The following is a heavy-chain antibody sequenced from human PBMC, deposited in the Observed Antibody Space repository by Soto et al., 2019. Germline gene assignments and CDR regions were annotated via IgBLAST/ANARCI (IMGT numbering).Heavy chain of an antibody. D-gene: IGHD3-22*01. J-gene: IGHJ6*02. CDR1: GYSFSNYW. Sequence: GESLKISCKASGYSFSNYWIGWVRQMPGKGLEWLGLIYAGDSDTKYSPSIQGQVTFSADRSTSTAYLQWSSLKASDTAMYYCARVADPYSFGYGGMDVWGQGTTVTVSS. V-gene: IGHV5-51*01. CDR2: IYAGDSDT. CDR3: ARVADPYSFGYGGMDV.